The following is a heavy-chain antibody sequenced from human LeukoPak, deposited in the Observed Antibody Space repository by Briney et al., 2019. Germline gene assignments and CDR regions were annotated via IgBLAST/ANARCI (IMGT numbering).Heavy chain of an antibody. CDR3: AREGYSSGRAGVFDI. V-gene: IGHV3-48*04. J-gene: IGHJ3*02. Sequence: GGSLRLSCAASGFTFSSYSMNWVRQAPGKGLEWVSYISSSSSTIYYADSVKGRFTISRDDAKNSLYLQINTLSTEDSAMYYCAREGYSSGRAGVFDIWGQGTLVTVSS. D-gene: IGHD6-25*01. CDR2: ISSSSSTI. CDR1: GFTFSSYS.